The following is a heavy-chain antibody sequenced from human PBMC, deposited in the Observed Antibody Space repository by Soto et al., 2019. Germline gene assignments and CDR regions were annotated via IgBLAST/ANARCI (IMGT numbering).Heavy chain of an antibody. J-gene: IGHJ1*01. CDR1: GGSISSSNW. CDR3: ARVERIPRITIFGVASAEYFQH. Sequence: SETLSLTCAVSGGSISSSNWWSWVRQPPGKGLEWIGEIYHSGSTNYNPSFKSRVTISVDKSKNQFSLKLSSVTAADTAVYYCARVERIPRITIFGVASAEYFQHWGQGTLVTVSS. V-gene: IGHV4-4*02. CDR2: IYHSGST. D-gene: IGHD3-3*01.